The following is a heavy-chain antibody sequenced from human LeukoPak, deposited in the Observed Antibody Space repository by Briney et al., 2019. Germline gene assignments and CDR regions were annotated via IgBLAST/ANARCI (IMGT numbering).Heavy chain of an antibody. CDR3: ARANFLYCSSTTCLFDY. V-gene: IGHV1-2*02. Sequence: ASVKVSCKASGFTFTDYYMHWVRQAPGQGFEWMGWINPNDGDTNYAQKFQGRVTMTRDTSISTAHMEVSRLRSDDTAVYYCARANFLYCSSTTCLFDYWGQGTLVTVSS. D-gene: IGHD2-2*01. J-gene: IGHJ4*02. CDR2: INPNDGDT. CDR1: GFTFTDYY.